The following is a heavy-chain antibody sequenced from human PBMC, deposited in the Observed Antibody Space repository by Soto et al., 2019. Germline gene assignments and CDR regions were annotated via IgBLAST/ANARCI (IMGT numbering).Heavy chain of an antibody. CDR3: ARASAGWNYVSYFDY. CDR2: IYYSGST. J-gene: IGHJ4*02. V-gene: IGHV4-59*02. CDR1: GASVSTDY. Sequence: SETLSLTCTVSGASVSTDYWVWIRQPPGKGLEWIGYIYYSGSTNYNSSLKSRVTISVDTSKNQFSLKLSSVTAADTAVYYCARASAGWNYVSYFDYWGQGTLVTVSS. D-gene: IGHD1-7*01.